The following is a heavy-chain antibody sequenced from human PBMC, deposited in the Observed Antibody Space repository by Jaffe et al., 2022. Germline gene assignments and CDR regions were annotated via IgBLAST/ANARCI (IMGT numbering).Heavy chain of an antibody. CDR2: IYYSGST. J-gene: IGHJ5*02. D-gene: IGHD3-10*01. V-gene: IGHV4-59*01. CDR3: ARTLPGGSYYIWFDP. CDR1: GGSISSYY. Sequence: QVQLQESGPGLVKPSETLSLTCTVSGGSISSYYWSWIRQPPGKGLEWIGYIYYSGSTNYNPSLKSRVTISVDTSKNQFSLKLSSVTAADTAVYYCARTLPGGSYYIWFDPWGQGTLVTVSS.